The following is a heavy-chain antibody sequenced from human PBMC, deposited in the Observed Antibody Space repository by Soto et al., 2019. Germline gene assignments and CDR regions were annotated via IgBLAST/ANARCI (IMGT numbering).Heavy chain of an antibody. Sequence: LRLSCAASGFTFSSYAMSWVRQAPGKGLEWVSAISGSGGSTYYAGSVKGRFTISRDNSKNTLYLQMNSLRAEDTAVYYCAKVGYCSGGSCYHMIDYWGQGTLVTVSS. CDR1: GFTFSSYA. D-gene: IGHD2-15*01. CDR2: ISGSGGST. V-gene: IGHV3-23*01. J-gene: IGHJ4*02. CDR3: AKVGYCSGGSCYHMIDY.